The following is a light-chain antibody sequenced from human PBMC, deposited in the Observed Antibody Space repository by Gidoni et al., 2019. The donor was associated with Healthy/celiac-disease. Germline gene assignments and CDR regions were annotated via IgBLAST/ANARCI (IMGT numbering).Light chain of an antibody. V-gene: IGKV4-1*01. J-gene: IGKJ1*01. CDR3: QQYYSAPSGT. CDR1: QSVLYSSNNKNY. Sequence: DIVMTQSPDSLAVSLGERATIDCKSSQSVLYSSNNKNYLAWYQQKPGQPPKLLISWASTRESGVPDRFSGSGSETDFTLTINSLQAEDVAVYYCQQYYSAPSGTFGQGTKVEIK. CDR2: WAS.